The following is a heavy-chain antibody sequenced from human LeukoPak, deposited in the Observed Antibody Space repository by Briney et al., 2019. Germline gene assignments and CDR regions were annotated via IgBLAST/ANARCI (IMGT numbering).Heavy chain of an antibody. Sequence: GGSLRLSCAASGFTFSSYGMSWVRQAPGKGLEWVSGITNGGSTYYGDSVKGRFTISRDNSKNTLYLQMNSLKTEDTAVYYCTRDQTPYYWGQGTLVTVSS. CDR1: GFTFSSYG. CDR2: ITNGGST. V-gene: IGHV3-23*01. J-gene: IGHJ4*02. CDR3: TRDQTPYY.